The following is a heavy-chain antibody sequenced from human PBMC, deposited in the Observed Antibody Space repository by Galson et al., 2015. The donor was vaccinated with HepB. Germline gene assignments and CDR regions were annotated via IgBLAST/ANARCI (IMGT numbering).Heavy chain of an antibody. J-gene: IGHJ4*02. CDR3: AREAYDFWSGYSYYFDY. D-gene: IGHD3-3*01. CDR1: GYTFTGYY. Sequence: SVKVSCKASGYTFTGYYMHWVRQAPGQGLEWMGRINPNSGGTNYAQKFQGRVTMTRDTSISTAYMELSRLRSDDTAVYYCAREAYDFWSGYSYYFDYWGQVTLVTVSS. V-gene: IGHV1-2*06. CDR2: INPNSGGT.